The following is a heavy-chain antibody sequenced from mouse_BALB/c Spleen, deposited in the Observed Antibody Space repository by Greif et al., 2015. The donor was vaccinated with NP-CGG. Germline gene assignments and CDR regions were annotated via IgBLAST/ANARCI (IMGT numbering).Heavy chain of an antibody. CDR2: INPSNGRT. Sequence: QVQLKESGAELVKPGASVKLSCKASGYTFTSHWMHWVKQRPGQGLEWIGEINPSNGRTNYNEKFKSKATLTVDKSSSTAYMQLSSLTSEDSAVYYCARERSYFDYWGQGTTLTVSS. CDR1: GYTFTSHW. V-gene: IGHV1S81*02. J-gene: IGHJ2*01. CDR3: ARERSYFDY.